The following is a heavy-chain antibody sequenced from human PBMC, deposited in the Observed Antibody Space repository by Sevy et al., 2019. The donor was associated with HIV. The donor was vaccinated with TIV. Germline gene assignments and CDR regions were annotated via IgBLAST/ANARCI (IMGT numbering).Heavy chain of an antibody. J-gene: IGHJ4*02. Sequence: GGSLRLSCEASGFVFSSHWMTWVRQAPGKGLEWVANIKQDGSEKYYVHSVKGRFTISRDNAKNSLYLRMNRLRVEDTAMYYCTSDYFWGQGSLVTVSS. CDR2: IKQDGSEK. CDR1: GFVFSSHW. V-gene: IGHV3-7*01. D-gene: IGHD3-10*01. CDR3: TSDYF.